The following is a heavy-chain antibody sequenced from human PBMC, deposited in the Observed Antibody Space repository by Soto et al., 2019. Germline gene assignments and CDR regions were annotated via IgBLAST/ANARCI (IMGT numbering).Heavy chain of an antibody. Sequence: QVQLVESGGGVVQPGRSLRLSCAASGFTFSSYGMHWVRQAPGKGLEWVAVISYDGSNKYYADSVKGRFTISRDNSKITLYLQMNSLRAEDTAVYYCAKSLNIVATISEGVDYRGQGTLVTVSS. V-gene: IGHV3-30*18. D-gene: IGHD5-12*01. J-gene: IGHJ4*02. CDR1: GFTFSSYG. CDR3: AKSLNIVATISEGVDY. CDR2: ISYDGSNK.